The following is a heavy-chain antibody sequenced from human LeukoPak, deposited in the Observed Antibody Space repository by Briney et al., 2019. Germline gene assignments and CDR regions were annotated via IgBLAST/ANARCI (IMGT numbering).Heavy chain of an antibody. CDR3: ARGPPTIFGVVTFDY. D-gene: IGHD3-3*01. J-gene: IGHJ4*02. Sequence: ASVKVSCKASGGTFSSYTISWVRQAPGQGLEWIGRIIPILGIANYAQKFQGRVTITADKSTSTAYMELSSLRSEDTALYYCARGPPTIFGVVTFDYWGQGTLVTVSS. V-gene: IGHV1-69*02. CDR1: GGTFSSYT. CDR2: IIPILGIA.